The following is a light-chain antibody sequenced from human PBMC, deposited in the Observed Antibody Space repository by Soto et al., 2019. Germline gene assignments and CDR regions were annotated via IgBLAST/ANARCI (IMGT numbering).Light chain of an antibody. CDR1: QAIRST. J-gene: IGKJ4*01. Sequence: EIVLTQSPGTLSLSPGEGATLSCRASQAIRSTSLVWFQHKPGQTPRLLIYDTSTRATGVPARFSGSRSGTEFTLTINSLQSEDFAVYYCQRYNNWPLTFGGGTKVDIK. CDR2: DTS. V-gene: IGKV3-15*01. CDR3: QRYNNWPLT.